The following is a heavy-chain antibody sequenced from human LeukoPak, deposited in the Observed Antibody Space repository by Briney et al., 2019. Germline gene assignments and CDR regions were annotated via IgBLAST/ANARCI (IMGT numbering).Heavy chain of an antibody. Sequence: GGSLRLSCAASGFTVSNFYMTWVRQAPGKGLEWVSVIYSGGSTYYADSVKGRFTISRDNFKNTLSLQMSSLRAEDTAVYYCARVALYALDIWGQGTMVTVSS. J-gene: IGHJ3*02. CDR2: IYSGGST. D-gene: IGHD2-8*01. CDR1: GFTVSNFY. CDR3: ARVALYALDI. V-gene: IGHV3-53*01.